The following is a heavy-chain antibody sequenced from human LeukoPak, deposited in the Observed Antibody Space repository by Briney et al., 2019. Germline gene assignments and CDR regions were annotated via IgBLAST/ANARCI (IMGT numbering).Heavy chain of an antibody. J-gene: IGHJ5*02. D-gene: IGHD3-10*01. CDR1: GFAFTDAW. Sequence: GGSLRLSCAASGFAFTDAWMNWVRQAPGKGLEWVAIISYDGSKKYYGDSVKGRFTISRDNSKNTLYLQMNSLRAEDTAVYYCAKAYYGSGSPLDWFDPWGQGTLVTVSS. CDR2: ISYDGSKK. V-gene: IGHV3-30*18. CDR3: AKAYYGSGSPLDWFDP.